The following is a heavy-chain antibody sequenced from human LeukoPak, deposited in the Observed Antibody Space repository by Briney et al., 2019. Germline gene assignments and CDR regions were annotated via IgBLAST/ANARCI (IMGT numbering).Heavy chain of an antibody. D-gene: IGHD4-17*01. J-gene: IGHJ4*02. CDR2: ISSSGTTM. V-gene: IGHV3-48*02. CDR3: ARDIRGYGDFDC. Sequence: PGGSLRLYCAASGFTFTIYSMNWVRQAPGKGLEWVSYISSSGTTMYYADSVKGRFTISRDNAKNSLYLQMNSLRDEDTAVYYCARDIRGYGDFDCWGQGTLVTVSS. CDR1: GFTFTIYS.